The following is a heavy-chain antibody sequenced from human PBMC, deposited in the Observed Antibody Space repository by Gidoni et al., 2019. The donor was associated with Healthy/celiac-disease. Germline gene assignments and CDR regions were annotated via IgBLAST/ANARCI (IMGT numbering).Heavy chain of an antibody. CDR3: ARDSPGIAVFDY. Sequence: EVQLVESGGGLVKPGGSLRLSCAASGFTFSSYSMNWVRQAPGKGLEWVSSISSSSSYIYYADSVKGRFTISRDNAKNSLYLQMNSLRAEDTAVYYCARDSPGIAVFDYWGQGTLVTVSS. V-gene: IGHV3-21*01. CDR1: GFTFSSYS. CDR2: ISSSSSYI. D-gene: IGHD6-19*01. J-gene: IGHJ4*02.